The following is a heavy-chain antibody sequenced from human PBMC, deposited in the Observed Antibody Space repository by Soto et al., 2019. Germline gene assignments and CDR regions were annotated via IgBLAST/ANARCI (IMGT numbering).Heavy chain of an antibody. V-gene: IGHV4-30-4*01. CDR3: ARGPSGDKVDS. Sequence: QVQLQESGPGLVKPSQTLSLTCTVSGGSISTVDYWWSWIRQSPDMGLEWIGHIYDGGRTYNNPYLGGXXTXSXATSKSQLYLTLSSVSAADTAVYYCARGPSGDKVDSWGQGTLVTVSS. CDR1: GGSISTVDYW. CDR2: IYDGGRT. J-gene: IGHJ4*02. D-gene: IGHD7-27*01.